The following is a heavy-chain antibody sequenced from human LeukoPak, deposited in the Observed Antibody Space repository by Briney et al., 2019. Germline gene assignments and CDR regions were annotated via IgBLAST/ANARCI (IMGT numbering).Heavy chain of an antibody. CDR2: IFASGTA. J-gene: IGHJ4*02. Sequence: PSETLSLTCSVSGARLTNPTYFQWSWFRLPPGKGLEFIGKIFASGTAALTPSLKSRVTMSLDTSKNEFSLRLTSVTAEDSAVYYCARFKSGGFYDFDSWGQGTLVTVSS. D-gene: IGHD2-15*01. CDR3: ARFKSGGFYDFDS. CDR1: GARLTNPTYF. V-gene: IGHV4-61*01.